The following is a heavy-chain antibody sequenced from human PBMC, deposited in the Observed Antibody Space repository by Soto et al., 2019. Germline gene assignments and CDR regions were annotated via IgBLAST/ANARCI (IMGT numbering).Heavy chain of an antibody. J-gene: IGHJ4*02. V-gene: IGHV1-3*01. CDR2: IIAGHGNA. CDR3: AREDDSSGYYFDY. CDR1: GYTFTSYA. Sequence: GATVKVSCKASGYTFTSYAMHWVRQAPGQRLEWMGWIIAGHGNANYAQKFQGRVTITADKSTSTAYMELSSLRSEDTAVYYCAREDDSSGYYFDYWGQGTLVTVS. D-gene: IGHD3-22*01.